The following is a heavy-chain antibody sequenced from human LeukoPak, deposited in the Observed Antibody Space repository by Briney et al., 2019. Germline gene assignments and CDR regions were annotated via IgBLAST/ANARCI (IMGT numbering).Heavy chain of an antibody. V-gene: IGHV4-61*02. Sequence: SETLSLACTVSGGSISSGSYYWSWIRQPAGKGLEWIGRIYTSGSTNYNPSLKSRVTISADTSKNQFSLKLSSVTAADTAVYYCARGLWSGRRREANWFDPWGQGTLVTVSS. CDR2: IYTSGST. CDR1: GGSISSGSYY. D-gene: IGHD3-3*01. J-gene: IGHJ5*02. CDR3: ARGLWSGRRREANWFDP.